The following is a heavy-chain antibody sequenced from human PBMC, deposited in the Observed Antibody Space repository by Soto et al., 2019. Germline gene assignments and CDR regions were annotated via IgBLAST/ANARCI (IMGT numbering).Heavy chain of an antibody. CDR3: ARGPTPYSSSWYPT. Sequence: QVQLQQWGAGLLKPSETLSLTCKVYGGSFSGYYWSWLRQPPGKVLEWIGEIIHSGITNYTPYLKSRVTISVDTSKNQFSLKLTSVTAADTAVYFCARGPTPYSSSWYPTWGQGTLVTVSS. V-gene: IGHV4-34*01. D-gene: IGHD6-13*01. J-gene: IGHJ4*02. CDR1: GGSFSGYY. CDR2: IIHSGIT.